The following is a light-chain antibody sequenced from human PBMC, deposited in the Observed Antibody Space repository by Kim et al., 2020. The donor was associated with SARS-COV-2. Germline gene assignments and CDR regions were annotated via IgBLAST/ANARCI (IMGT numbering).Light chain of an antibody. J-gene: IGLJ3*02. Sequence: VLTQPPSASGTPGQRVTISCSGSSSNIGSNYVYWYQQLPGTAPKLLIYRNNQRPSGVPDRFSGSKSGTSASLAISGLRSEDEADYYCAAWDDSLSGWVFGGGTQLTVL. CDR3: AAWDDSLSGWV. CDR2: RNN. V-gene: IGLV1-47*01. CDR1: SSNIGSNY.